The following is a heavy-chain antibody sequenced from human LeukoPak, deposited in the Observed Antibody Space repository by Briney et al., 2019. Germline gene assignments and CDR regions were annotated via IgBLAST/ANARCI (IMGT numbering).Heavy chain of an antibody. V-gene: IGHV4-34*01. CDR2: INHSGYT. CDR1: GVSFNDYY. J-gene: IGHJ4*02. Sequence: PSETLSLTCPVSGVSFNDYYWSWVRQTPGKGLEWIGEINHSGYTNNSPSLKSRVTLSIDTSRKQFSLNLRSVTVADTGIYYCTRMTTGHDYWGQGTLVTVSS. D-gene: IGHD4-17*01. CDR3: TRMTTGHDY.